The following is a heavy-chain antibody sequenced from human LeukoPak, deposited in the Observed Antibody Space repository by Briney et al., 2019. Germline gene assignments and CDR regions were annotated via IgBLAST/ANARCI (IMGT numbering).Heavy chain of an antibody. CDR2: INTGNGNT. D-gene: IGHD5-12*01. V-gene: IGHV1-3*04. CDR3: ARVLGGYVPFDY. Sequence: ASVKVSCKASGYSFTNYPMHWVRQAPGQGLEWMGWINTGNGNTKYSQNFQDRVTISRDTSASTAYMELSSLRSEDTALYYCARVLGGYVPFDYWGQGTLVTVSS. J-gene: IGHJ4*02. CDR1: GYSFTNYP.